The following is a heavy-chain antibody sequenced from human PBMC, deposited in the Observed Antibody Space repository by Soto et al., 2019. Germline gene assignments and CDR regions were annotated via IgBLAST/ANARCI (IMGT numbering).Heavy chain of an antibody. V-gene: IGHV3-30-3*01. CDR3: ARDNGYSHGHGMDV. CDR2: ILYDGGNK. D-gene: IGHD5-18*01. J-gene: IGHJ6*02. CDR1: GFTFSSYT. Sequence: GGSLRLSCAASGFTFSSYTIHWVRQAPGKGLEWVALILYDGGNKYYADSVKGGFTISRDNSKNTLYLQMNSLRAEDTAVYYCARDNGYSHGHGMDVWGQGTTVTVSS.